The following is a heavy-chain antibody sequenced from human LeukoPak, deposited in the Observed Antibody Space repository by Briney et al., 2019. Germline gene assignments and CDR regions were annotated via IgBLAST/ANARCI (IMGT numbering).Heavy chain of an antibody. CDR2: IYYSGTT. J-gene: IGHJ4*02. CDR3: ARQGGTVTTIEY. Sequence: PSETLSLTCSVSGGSISRNSYYWGWIRQPPGRGLEWISSIYYSGTTYSNPSLKSRVTISVDTSKNQFSLKLSSVTAADTAVYFCARQGGTVTTIEYWGQGTLVTVSS. V-gene: IGHV4-39*01. CDR1: GGSISRNSYY. D-gene: IGHD4-17*01.